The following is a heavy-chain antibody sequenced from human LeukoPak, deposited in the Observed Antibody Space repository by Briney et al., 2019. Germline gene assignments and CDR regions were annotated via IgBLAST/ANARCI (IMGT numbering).Heavy chain of an antibody. CDR1: GFTFVSYW. CDR3: ARDLLGGGLDY. Sequence: GGSLRLSCAASGFTFVSYWMHWVRQAPGKGLEWVAIVSYDGSIEYYADSVKGRFTISRDNSKNTLYLQMNSLRAEDTAVYYCARDLLGGGLDYWGQGTLVTVSS. J-gene: IGHJ4*02. CDR2: VSYDGSIE. V-gene: IGHV3-30-3*01. D-gene: IGHD3-16*01.